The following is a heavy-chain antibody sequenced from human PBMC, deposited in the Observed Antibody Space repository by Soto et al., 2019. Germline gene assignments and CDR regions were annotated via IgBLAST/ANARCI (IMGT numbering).Heavy chain of an antibody. J-gene: IGHJ6*03. CDR3: ARENRETTGYYYYYYMAV. CDR1: GGSISSYY. CDR2: IYYSGST. Sequence: SETLSLTCTVSGGSISSYYWSWIRQPPGKGLEWIGYIYYSGSTNYNPSLKSRVTISVDTSKNQFSLKLSSVTAADTAVYYCARENRETTGYYYYYYMAVWGKGTTVTVSS. D-gene: IGHD4-17*01. V-gene: IGHV4-59*01.